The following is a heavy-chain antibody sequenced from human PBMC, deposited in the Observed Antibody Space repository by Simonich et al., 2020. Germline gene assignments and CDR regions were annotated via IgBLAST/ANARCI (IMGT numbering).Heavy chain of an antibody. CDR1: GYTFTGYY. CDR3: ARDSYSSWYFDL. V-gene: IGHV1-2*02. CDR2: INPTSGGT. J-gene: IGHJ2*01. Sequence: QVQLVQSGAEVKKPGASVKVSCKASGYTFTGYYMHWVRQAPGQGLEWRGWINPTSGGTNYAQKCQGRVTMTRDTSISTAYMELSRLRSDDTAVYYCARDSYSSWYFDLWGRGTLVTVSS. D-gene: IGHD6-13*01.